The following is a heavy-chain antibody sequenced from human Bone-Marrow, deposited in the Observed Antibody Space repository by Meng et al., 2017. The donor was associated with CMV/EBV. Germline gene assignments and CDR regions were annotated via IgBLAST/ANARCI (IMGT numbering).Heavy chain of an antibody. J-gene: IGHJ5*02. D-gene: IGHD3-9*01. CDR1: GASILTNTFF. Sequence: SETLSPTGILSGASILTNTFFWGWIRQPPGKGLEWIGSVDDSGTTYYNPSLRSRVTISGDTSKDQFSLNLNSVTAADTAVYYCARDEQDILTRRHWFDPWGQGILVTVSS. V-gene: IGHV4-39*07. CDR3: ARDEQDILTRRHWFDP. CDR2: VDDSGTT.